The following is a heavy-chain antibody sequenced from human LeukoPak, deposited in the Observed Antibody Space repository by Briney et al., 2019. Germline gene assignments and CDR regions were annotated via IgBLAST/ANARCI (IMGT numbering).Heavy chain of an antibody. CDR3: ATGSRGDF. V-gene: IGHV3-15*05. J-gene: IGHJ4*02. CDR2: IKRKSDGGTT. CDR1: GFTFSDAW. Sequence: GGSLRLSCAASGFTFSDAWMTWLRQAPGQGLEWIGLIKRKSDGGTTQYGPPMEGRFTISRDGSKETLYLQMDSVKTEDTAVYYCATGSRGDFWGQGTLVTVSS. D-gene: IGHD2-2*01.